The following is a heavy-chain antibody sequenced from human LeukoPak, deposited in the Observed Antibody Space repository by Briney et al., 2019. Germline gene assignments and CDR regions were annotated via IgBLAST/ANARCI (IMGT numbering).Heavy chain of an antibody. V-gene: IGHV4-38-2*02. D-gene: IGHD5-18*01. CDR2: IYHSGST. CDR1: GYSISSGYY. CDR3: AREPLYTAMAGGHFDY. Sequence: SETLSLTCTVSGYSISSGYYWGWIRQPPGKGLEWIGSIYHSGSTYYNPSLKSRVTISVDTSKNQFSLKLSSVTAADTGVYYCAREPLYTAMAGGHFDYWGQGTLVTVSS. J-gene: IGHJ4*02.